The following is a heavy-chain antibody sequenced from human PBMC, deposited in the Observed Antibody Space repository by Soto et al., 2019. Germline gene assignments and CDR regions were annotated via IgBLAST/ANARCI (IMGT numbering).Heavy chain of an antibody. CDR3: GRRRVATETFDY. V-gene: IGHV4-39*01. Sequence: TSETLSLTCTVSDGSISSRSYYWGWIRQPPGKGLEWIGSIYYSGSTYYNPSLKSRVTISVDTSKIQFSLTVTSVSAADTAVYYCGRRRVATETFDYWGQGTLGTVYS. CDR2: IYYSGST. J-gene: IGHJ4*02. CDR1: DGSISSRSYY. D-gene: IGHD5-12*01.